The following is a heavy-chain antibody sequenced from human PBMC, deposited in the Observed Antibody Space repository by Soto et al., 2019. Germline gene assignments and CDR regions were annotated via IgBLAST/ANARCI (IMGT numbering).Heavy chain of an antibody. Sequence: ASVKVSCKASGYTFTNYDINWVRQAPGQGLEWMGWMNPNSGHTGFARKFQGRVTMTKSTAIRTAYMELSSLKSGDTAVYYCAKSSGGSYRAFDYWGQGTLVTVSS. CDR2: MNPNSGHT. CDR1: GYTFTNYD. J-gene: IGHJ4*02. CDR3: AKSSGGSYRAFDY. D-gene: IGHD3-22*01. V-gene: IGHV1-8*01.